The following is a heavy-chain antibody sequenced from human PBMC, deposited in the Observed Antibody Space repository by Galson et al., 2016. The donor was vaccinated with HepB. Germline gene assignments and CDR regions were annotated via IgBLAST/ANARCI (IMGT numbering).Heavy chain of an antibody. CDR1: GHSFTSYW. CDR2: IYLDDSDT. V-gene: IGHV5-51*01. CDR3: ARAATGFRELPPPGFDY. Sequence: QSGAEVTKPGESLKISCKVSGHSFTSYWIGWVRQMPGKGLEWMAIIYLDDSDTRYNPSFQGQVSISVDKSINTAYLQWSGLKASDTAIYYCARAATGFRELPPPGFDYWGQGTLVTVSS. D-gene: IGHD3-10*01. J-gene: IGHJ4*02.